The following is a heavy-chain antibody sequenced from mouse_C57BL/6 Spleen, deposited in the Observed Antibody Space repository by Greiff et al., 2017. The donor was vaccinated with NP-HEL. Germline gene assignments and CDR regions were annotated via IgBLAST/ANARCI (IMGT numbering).Heavy chain of an antibody. D-gene: IGHD1-1*01. CDR3: ASPLYYGSRSWYFDV. Sequence: EVQLVESGGGLVKPGGSLKLSCAASGFTFSDYGMHWVRQAPEKGLEWVAYISSGSSTIYYADTVKGRFTISRDNAKNTLFLQMTSLRSEDTAMYYGASPLYYGSRSWYFDVWGTGTTVTVSS. J-gene: IGHJ1*03. CDR1: GFTFSDYG. CDR2: ISSGSSTI. V-gene: IGHV5-17*01.